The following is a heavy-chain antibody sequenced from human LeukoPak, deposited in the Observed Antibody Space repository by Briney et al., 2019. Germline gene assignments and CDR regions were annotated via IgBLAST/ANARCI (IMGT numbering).Heavy chain of an antibody. D-gene: IGHD3-22*01. J-gene: IGHJ4*02. CDR2: IYYSGST. V-gene: IGHV4-31*03. CDR3: ARYDSSGYLYYFDY. Sequence: TSETLSLTCTASGGSISSGGYYWSWIRQHPGKGLEWIGYIYYSGSTYYNPSLKSRVTISVDTSKNQFSLKLSSVTAADTAVYYCARYDSSGYLYYFDYWGQGTLVTVSS. CDR1: GGSISSGGYY.